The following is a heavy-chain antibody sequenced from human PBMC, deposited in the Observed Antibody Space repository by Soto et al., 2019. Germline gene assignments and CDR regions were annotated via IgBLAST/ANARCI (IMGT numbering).Heavy chain of an antibody. CDR2: IIPVLNVE. V-gene: IGHV1-69*02. J-gene: IGHJ6*02. Sequence: QVQLVQSGPEVKKPGSSVRVSCKASGGSFTTFIVTWVRQAPGQGLEWMGRIIPVLNVEYYAQKFQGRLTITADKSTNTAYMELTRLTSEDTAVYYCAKSGNPGSATPSYYGIDVWGLGTTVIVSS. CDR3: AKSGNPGSATPSYYGIDV. D-gene: IGHD2-15*01. CDR1: GGSFTTFI.